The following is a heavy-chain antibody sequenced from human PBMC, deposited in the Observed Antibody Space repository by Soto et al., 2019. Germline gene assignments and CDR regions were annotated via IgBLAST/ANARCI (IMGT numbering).Heavy chain of an antibody. CDR1: TFIFCKYA. D-gene: IGHD6-13*01. Sequence: TGGSLRLSCAASTFIFCKYAMSWVRQAPGEGLEWISAISGSGGTTYYAESVKGRFSISRDNSKNTLYLQLNSLRVEDTAIYYCATISDRGVAAALDLWGQGTLVSVSS. CDR2: ISGSGGTT. J-gene: IGHJ1*01. V-gene: IGHV3-23*01. CDR3: ATISDRGVAAALDL.